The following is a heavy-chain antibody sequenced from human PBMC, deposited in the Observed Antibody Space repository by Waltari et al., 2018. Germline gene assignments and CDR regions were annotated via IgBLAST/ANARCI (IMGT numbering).Heavy chain of an antibody. CDR3: AKWPRPKYKQLVLFDY. CDR2: ISGSGGST. V-gene: IGHV3-23*04. D-gene: IGHD6-6*01. J-gene: IGHJ4*02. CDR1: GFTFSSYA. Sequence: EVQLVESGGGLVQPGGSLRLSCAASGFTFSSYAMSWVRQAPGKGLEWVSAISGSGGSTYYADSVKGRFTISRDNSKNTLYLQMNSLRAEDTAVYYCAKWPRPKYKQLVLFDYWDQGTLVTVSS.